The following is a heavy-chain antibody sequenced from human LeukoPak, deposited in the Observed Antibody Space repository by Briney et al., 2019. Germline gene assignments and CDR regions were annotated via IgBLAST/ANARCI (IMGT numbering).Heavy chain of an antibody. CDR2: IGTAGDP. V-gene: IGHV3-13*05. CDR1: GFTFSSYD. CDR3: ARDPPGYCSVTSCYDH. J-gene: IGHJ4*02. Sequence: GGSLRLSCAASGFTFSSYDMHWVRQATGKGLEWVSAIGTAGDPYYPGSVKGRFTISRENAKNSLYLQMNSLRAEDTAVYYCARDPPGYCSVTSCYDHWGQGTLVTVSS. D-gene: IGHD2-2*01.